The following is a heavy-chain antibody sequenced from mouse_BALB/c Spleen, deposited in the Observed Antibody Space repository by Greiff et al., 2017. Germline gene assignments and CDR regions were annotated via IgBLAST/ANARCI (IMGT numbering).Heavy chain of an antibody. D-gene: IGHD2-10*02. V-gene: IGHV3-6*02. CDR1: GYSITSGYY. CDR2: ISYDGSN. Sequence: VQLKESGPGLVKPSQSLSLTCSVTGYSITSGYYWNWIRQFPGNKLEWMGYISYDGSNNYNPSLKNRISITRDTSKNQFFLKLNSVTTEDTATYYCASREYGFAYWGQGTLVTVSA. J-gene: IGHJ3*01. CDR3: ASREYGFAY.